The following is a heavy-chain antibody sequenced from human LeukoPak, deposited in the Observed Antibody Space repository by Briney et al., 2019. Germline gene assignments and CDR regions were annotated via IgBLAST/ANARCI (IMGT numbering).Heavy chain of an antibody. CDR1: GFTFSSYW. J-gene: IGHJ4*02. V-gene: IGHV3-7*01. CDR3: ARDYYDSSGYQYYFDY. CDR2: MKQDGSEK. Sequence: GGSLRLSCAASGFTFSSYWMSWVRQAPGKGLEWVANMKQDGSEKYYVDSVKGRFTISRDNAKNSLYLQMNSLRAEGTAVYYCARDYYDSSGYQYYFDYWGQGTLVTVSS. D-gene: IGHD3-22*01.